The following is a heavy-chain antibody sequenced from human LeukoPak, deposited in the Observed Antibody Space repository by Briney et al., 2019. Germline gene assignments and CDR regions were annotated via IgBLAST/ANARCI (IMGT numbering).Heavy chain of an antibody. J-gene: IGHJ4*02. V-gene: IGHV3-23*01. CDR1: GFTFSSYA. CDR3: AKDAYDSSGYYHHTAYYFDY. D-gene: IGHD3-22*01. CDR2: ISGSGGST. Sequence: GSLRLSCAASGFTFSSYAMSLVRQAPGKGLEWVSAISGSGGSTYYADSVKGRFTISRDNSKNTLYLQMNSLRAEDTAVYYCAKDAYDSSGYYHHTAYYFDYWGQGTLVTVSS.